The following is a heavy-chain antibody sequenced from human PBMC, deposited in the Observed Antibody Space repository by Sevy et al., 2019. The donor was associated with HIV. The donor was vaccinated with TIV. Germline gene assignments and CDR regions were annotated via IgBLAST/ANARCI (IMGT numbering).Heavy chain of an antibody. CDR3: AREMATRGGKGVFDY. CDR1: GFTFSTYS. CDR2: ISSSGSTI. Sequence: GGSLRLSCAASGFTFSTYSMNWVRQAPGKGLEWVSYISSSGSTIYYADSVKGRFTISRDKAKNSLYLQMNSLRDEDRAVDYCAREMATRGGKGVFDYWGQGTLVTVSS. J-gene: IGHJ4*02. D-gene: IGHD5-12*01. V-gene: IGHV3-48*02.